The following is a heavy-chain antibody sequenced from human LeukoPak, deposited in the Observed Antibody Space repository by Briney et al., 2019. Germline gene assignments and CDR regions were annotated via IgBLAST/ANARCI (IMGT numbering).Heavy chain of an antibody. V-gene: IGHV4-39*01. CDR1: GGSISSSSYY. CDR2: IYYSGST. D-gene: IGHD1-14*01. J-gene: IGHJ2*01. Sequence: SETLSLTCTVSGGSISSSSYYWGWIRQPPGKGLEWIGSIYYSGSTYYNPSLKSRVTISVDASKNQFSLKLSSVTAADTAVYYCARPKSGPESEWGRGTLVTVSS. CDR3: ARPKSGPESE.